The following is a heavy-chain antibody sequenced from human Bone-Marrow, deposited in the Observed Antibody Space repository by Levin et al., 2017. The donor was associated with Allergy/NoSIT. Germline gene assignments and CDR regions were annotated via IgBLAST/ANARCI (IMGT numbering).Heavy chain of an antibody. V-gene: IGHV3-30*04. J-gene: IGHJ4*02. CDR1: GFSFSTSA. Sequence: GGSLRLSCVASGFSFSTSAMNWVRQAPGKGLEWLAVISSDGTSKYIADSVKARFSITRDNLKNTLFLEMKSLRLEDTAMYQCASLSQIGDADYWGQGTLVSVSS. D-gene: IGHD2-21*01. CDR2: ISSDGTSK. CDR3: ASLSQIGDADY.